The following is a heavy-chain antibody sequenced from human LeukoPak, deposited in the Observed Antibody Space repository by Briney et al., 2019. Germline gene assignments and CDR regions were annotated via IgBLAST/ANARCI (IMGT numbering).Heavy chain of an antibody. J-gene: IGHJ4*02. CDR1: GFTFSSYS. CDR3: AKKGYYDGSGYYMYYFDH. V-gene: IGHV3-48*01. CDR2: ISSSSSTI. Sequence: GGSLRLSCAASGFTFSSYSINWVRQAPGKGLEWVSYISSSSSTIYYADSVKGRFTISRDNAKNSLYLQMNSLRAEDTAVYYCAKKGYYDGSGYYMYYFDHWGQGTLVTVSS. D-gene: IGHD3-22*01.